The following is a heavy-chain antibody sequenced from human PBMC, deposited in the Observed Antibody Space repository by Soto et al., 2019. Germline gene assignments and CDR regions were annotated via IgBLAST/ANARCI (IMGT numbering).Heavy chain of an antibody. CDR1: GYKFTSSY. V-gene: IGHV1-46*01. J-gene: IGHJ3*02. CDR2: LNPKSGSA. Sequence: ASVKVSCKASGYKFTSSYMHWVRQAPGHGLEWMGILNPKSGSATFAPKFQGRVTLTRDTSTSTVYMELRSLSPGDTAVYYCATESSYAYFDSKGDIFDIWGQGTVVTVSS. CDR3: ATESSYAYFDSKGDIFDI. D-gene: IGHD3-22*01.